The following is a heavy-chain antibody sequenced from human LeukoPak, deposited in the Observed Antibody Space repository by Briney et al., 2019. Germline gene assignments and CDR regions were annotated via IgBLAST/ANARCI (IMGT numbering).Heavy chain of an antibody. V-gene: IGHV3-21*01. Sequence: GGSLRLSCAASGFPFSSYSMNWVRQAPGKGLEWVSYISSSTFIFYADSVKGRFTISRDNAKNSLYLQVNSLRAEDTAVYYCAGAYCGGDCYSGVAFDIWGQGTMVTVSS. CDR2: ISSSTFI. CDR1: GFPFSSYS. D-gene: IGHD2-21*02. J-gene: IGHJ3*02. CDR3: AGAYCGGDCYSGVAFDI.